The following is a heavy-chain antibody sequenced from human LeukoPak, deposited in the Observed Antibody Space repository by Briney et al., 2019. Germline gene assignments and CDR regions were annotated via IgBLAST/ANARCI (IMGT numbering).Heavy chain of an antibody. CDR1: GGSFSGYY. CDR2: INHSGST. Sequence: SETLSLTCAVYGGSFSGYYWSWIRQPPGKGLEWIGEINHSGSTNYNPSLKSRVTISVDTSKNQFSLKLSSVTAADTAVYYCARGRKLIAARPAGFDHWGQGTLVTVSS. V-gene: IGHV4-34*01. J-gene: IGHJ4*02. D-gene: IGHD6-6*01. CDR3: ARGRKLIAARPAGFDH.